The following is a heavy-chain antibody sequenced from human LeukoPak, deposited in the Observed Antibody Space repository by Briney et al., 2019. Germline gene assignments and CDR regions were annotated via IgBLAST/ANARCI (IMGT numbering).Heavy chain of an antibody. CDR2: INRRGHT. CDR3: AKEVDCPSDCLFFHS. J-gene: IGHJ4*02. CDR1: GFTFDDYT. V-gene: IGHV3-43*01. Sequence: PGGSLRLSCDASGFTFDDYTMHWIRQVPGKGLEWVSLINRRGHTFYADSVKGRFTISRDNSRNSVFLQMNSLRPEDTALYHCAKEVDCPSDCLFFHSWGQGTLVTVSS. D-gene: IGHD2-21*02.